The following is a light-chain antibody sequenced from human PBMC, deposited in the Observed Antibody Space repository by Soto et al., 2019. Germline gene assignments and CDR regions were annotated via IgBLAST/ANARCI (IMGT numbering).Light chain of an antibody. Sequence: VMTQSPATLSVSPGERATLSCWASETVATNLAWYQQTPGQAPRLLISVASTRAAGISDRFRGSGSGTEFTLTISSLRSEDSAIYYCQQYFALPPMTFGQGTKVEI. V-gene: IGKV3-15*01. CDR3: QQYFALPPMT. CDR2: VAS. J-gene: IGKJ1*01. CDR1: ETVATN.